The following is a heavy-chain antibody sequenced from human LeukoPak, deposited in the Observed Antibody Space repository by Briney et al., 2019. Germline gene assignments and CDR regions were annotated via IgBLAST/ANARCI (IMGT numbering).Heavy chain of an antibody. Sequence: GGSLRLSCSASGFTFSNYWMTWVRQAPGKGLEWVASIKYDGSERFYVDSVKGRFTISRDNAKRSLSLQMSRLRAGDRAVYHCAKDGRFCSGGTCSSYYYYYMDVWGKGTAVTVSS. CDR2: IKYDGSER. V-gene: IGHV3-7*01. CDR3: AKDGRFCSGGTCSSYYYYYMDV. D-gene: IGHD2-15*01. CDR1: GFTFSNYW. J-gene: IGHJ6*03.